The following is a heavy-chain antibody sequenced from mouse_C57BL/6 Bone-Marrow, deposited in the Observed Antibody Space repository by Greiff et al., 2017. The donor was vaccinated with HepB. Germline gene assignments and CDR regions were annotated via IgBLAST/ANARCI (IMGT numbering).Heavy chain of an antibody. Sequence: VKLQQPGTELVKPGASVKLSCKASGYTFTSYWMHWVKQRPGQGLEWIGNINPSNGGTNYNEKFKSKATLTVDKSSSTAYMQLSSLTSEDSAVYYCARSYYGSSPDFDVWGTGTTVTVSS. CDR3: ARSYYGSSPDFDV. V-gene: IGHV1-53*01. D-gene: IGHD1-1*01. CDR2: INPSNGGT. J-gene: IGHJ1*03. CDR1: GYTFTSYW.